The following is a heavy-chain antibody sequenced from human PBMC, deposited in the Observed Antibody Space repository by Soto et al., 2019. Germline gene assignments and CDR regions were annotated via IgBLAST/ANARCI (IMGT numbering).Heavy chain of an antibody. CDR2: ISGGGVNT. D-gene: IGHD7-27*01. CDR3: VKDQTGDLDWYFNL. CDR1: GFDFDRHA. V-gene: IGHV3-23*01. J-gene: IGHJ2*01. Sequence: EMQLSESGGGFIQPGGSLRLSCAASGFDFDRHAINWVRQAPGEGLEWVSSISGGGVNTYYADSVKGRFTITRDTINNTVFIQMNTLRVEDTAVYYCVKDQTGDLDWYFNLWGRGTLVTVSS.